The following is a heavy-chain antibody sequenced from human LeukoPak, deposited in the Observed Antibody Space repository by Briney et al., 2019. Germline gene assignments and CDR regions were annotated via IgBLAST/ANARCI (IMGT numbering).Heavy chain of an antibody. J-gene: IGHJ4*02. Sequence: NPSETLSLTCTVSGGSISSSNFYWGWIRQPPGKGREWIVSIYYSGSTYYNPSLKSRVTISVDTSKNQFSLKLSSVTAADTAVYYCARVEGELTIFGVVYWGQGTLVTVSS. CDR1: GGSISSSNFY. CDR2: IYYSGST. V-gene: IGHV4-39*07. D-gene: IGHD3-3*01. CDR3: ARVEGELTIFGVVY.